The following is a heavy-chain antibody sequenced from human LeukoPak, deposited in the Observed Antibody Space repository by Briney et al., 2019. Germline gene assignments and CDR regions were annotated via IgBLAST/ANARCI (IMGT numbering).Heavy chain of an antibody. CDR3: ARDFTLEYYYGSGSYGNFDY. D-gene: IGHD3-10*01. Sequence: GASVKVSCKASGYTFTSYGISWVRQAPGQGLEWMGWISAYNGNTNYAQKLQGRVTMTIDTSTSTAYMELRSLRSDDTAVYYCARDFTLEYYYGSGSYGNFDYWGQGTLVTVSS. V-gene: IGHV1-18*01. J-gene: IGHJ4*02. CDR2: ISAYNGNT. CDR1: GYTFTSYG.